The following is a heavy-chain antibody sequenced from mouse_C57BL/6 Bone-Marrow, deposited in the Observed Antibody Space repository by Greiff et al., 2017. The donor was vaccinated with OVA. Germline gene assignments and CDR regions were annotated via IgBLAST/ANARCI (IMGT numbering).Heavy chain of an antibody. J-gene: IGHJ2*01. CDR1: GYTFTSYW. V-gene: IGHV1-72*01. CDR2: IDPNRGGT. CDR3: ARRGNQVSGLDY. Sequence: VQLQQSGAELVKPGASVKLSCKASGYTFTSYWMHWVKQRPGRGLEWIGRIDPNRGGTKYNEKFKSKATLTVDTPSSTAYLQLRSLTDEDAEVYYCARRGNQVSGLDYWGQGTTLTVSS. D-gene: IGHD3-1*01.